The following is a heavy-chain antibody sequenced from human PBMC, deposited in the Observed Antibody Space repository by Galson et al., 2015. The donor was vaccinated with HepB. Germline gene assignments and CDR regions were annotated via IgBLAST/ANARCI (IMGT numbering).Heavy chain of an antibody. Sequence: SLRLSCAVSGFTVSSNYMRWVRQAPGKGLEWVSIIYNVGSTFYADSVKGRFTISRDNSKNTLYLQMNRLRAEDTAVYYCARGDDDYCSSTNSCHDAFDIWGQGTTVTVSS. V-gene: IGHV3-66*01. CDR2: IYNVGST. D-gene: IGHD2-2*01. CDR3: ARGDDDYCSSTNSCHDAFDI. CDR1: GFTVSSNY. J-gene: IGHJ3*02.